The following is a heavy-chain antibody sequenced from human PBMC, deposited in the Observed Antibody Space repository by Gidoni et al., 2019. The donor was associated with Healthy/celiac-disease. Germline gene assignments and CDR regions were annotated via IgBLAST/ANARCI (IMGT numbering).Heavy chain of an antibody. Sequence: QVQLQESGPGLVKPSETLSLTCTVSGGSISSYYWSWIRQPPGKGLEWIGYIYYSGSTNYNPSLKSRVTISVDTSKNQFSLKLSSVTAADTAVYYCARITYFYDSSGYYYLYFDYWGQGTLVTVSS. V-gene: IGHV4-59*01. J-gene: IGHJ4*02. CDR3: ARITYFYDSSGYYYLYFDY. D-gene: IGHD3-22*01. CDR2: IYYSGST. CDR1: GGSISSYY.